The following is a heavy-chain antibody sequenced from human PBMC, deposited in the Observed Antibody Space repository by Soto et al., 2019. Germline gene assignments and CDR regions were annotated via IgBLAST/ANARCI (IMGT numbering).Heavy chain of an antibody. CDR1: GYTFTNYG. V-gene: IGHV1-18*04. CDR3: ARSCSGGSRHSAY. J-gene: IGHJ4*02. CDR2: ISPFTGDT. Sequence: VASVKVSCKASGYTFTNYGINWVRQAPGQGLEWMGWISPFTGDTHYTQSLQGRITMTTDTSTSTAYMELRSLRSADTAVYYCARSCSGGSRHSAYWGQGTLVTVSS. D-gene: IGHD2-15*01.